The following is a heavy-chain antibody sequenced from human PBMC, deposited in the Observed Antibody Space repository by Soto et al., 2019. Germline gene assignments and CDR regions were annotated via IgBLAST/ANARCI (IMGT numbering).Heavy chain of an antibody. J-gene: IGHJ6*02. V-gene: IGHV3-73*01. CDR1: GFTFSGSA. Sequence: GGSLRLSCAASGFTFSGSAMHWVRQASGKGLEWVGRIRSKANSYATAYAASVKGRFTISRDDSKNTAYLQMNSLKTEDTAVYYCTRHGEGSSGWYPYYYYGMDVWGQGTTVTVSS. D-gene: IGHD6-19*01. CDR3: TRHGEGSSGWYPYYYYGMDV. CDR2: IRSKANSYAT.